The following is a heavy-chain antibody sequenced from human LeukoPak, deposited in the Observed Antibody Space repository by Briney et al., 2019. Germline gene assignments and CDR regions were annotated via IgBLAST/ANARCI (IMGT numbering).Heavy chain of an antibody. Sequence: PSETLSLTCAVYGGSFSGYYWSWIRQPPGKGLEWIGSIYHSGSTYYNPSLKSRVTMSVDTSKNQFSLKLSSVTAADTAVYYCASSRIAAANYYYYYMDVWGKGTTVTISS. J-gene: IGHJ6*03. CDR3: ASSRIAAANYYYYYMDV. CDR1: GGSFSGYY. V-gene: IGHV4-34*01. CDR2: IYHSGST. D-gene: IGHD6-13*01.